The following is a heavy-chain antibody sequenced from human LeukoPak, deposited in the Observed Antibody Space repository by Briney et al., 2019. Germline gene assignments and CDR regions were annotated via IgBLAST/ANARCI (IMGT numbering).Heavy chain of an antibody. CDR2: IYTSGST. CDR1: GGSISRGSYY. Sequence: SQTLSLTCTVSGGSISRGSYYWSWIRQPAGKGLEWIVRIYTSGSTNYNPSLKSRVTISVDTSKNQFSLKLSSVTAADTAVYYCAREKRWLQFCAFDIWGQGTMVTVSS. J-gene: IGHJ3*02. V-gene: IGHV4-61*02. D-gene: IGHD5-24*01. CDR3: AREKRWLQFCAFDI.